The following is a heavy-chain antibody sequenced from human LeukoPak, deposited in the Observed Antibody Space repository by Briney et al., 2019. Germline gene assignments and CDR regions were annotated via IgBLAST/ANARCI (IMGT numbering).Heavy chain of an antibody. D-gene: IGHD5-18*01. CDR1: GFTFGDYA. V-gene: IGHV3-49*04. CDR2: IRSKAYGGTT. J-gene: IGHJ4*02. Sequence: GGSLRLSCTASGFTFGDYAMSWVRQAPGKGLEWVGFIRSKAYGGTTEYAASVKGRFTISRDDSKSIAYLQMNSLKTEDTAVYYCTRAGCSYGYGFIGGSWSFDYWGQGTLVTVSS. CDR3: TRAGCSYGYGFIGGSWSFDY.